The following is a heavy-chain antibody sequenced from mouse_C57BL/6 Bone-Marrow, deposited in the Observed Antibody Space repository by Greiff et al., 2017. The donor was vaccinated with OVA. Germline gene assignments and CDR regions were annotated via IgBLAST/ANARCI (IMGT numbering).Heavy chain of an antibody. Sequence: DVKLQESGAELVRPGASVKLSCTASGFNIKDYYMHWVKQRPEQGLEWIGRIDPEDGDTEYAPKFQGKATMTADTSSNTAYLQLSSLTSEDTAVYYCTTNDYDVGFAYWGQGTLVTVSA. D-gene: IGHD2-4*01. CDR1: GFNIKDYY. V-gene: IGHV14-1*01. J-gene: IGHJ3*01. CDR2: IDPEDGDT. CDR3: TTNDYDVGFAY.